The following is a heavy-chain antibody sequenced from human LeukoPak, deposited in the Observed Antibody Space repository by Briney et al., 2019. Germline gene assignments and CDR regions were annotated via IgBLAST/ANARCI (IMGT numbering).Heavy chain of an antibody. J-gene: IGHJ4*02. CDR2: IYHSGST. D-gene: IGHD3-9*01. CDR3: ARGLVRYSPPYFDY. CDR1: GYPISSGYY. V-gene: IGHV4-38-2*02. Sequence: SETLSLTSTVPGYPISSGYYWGWIRQPPGKGRKWIGSIYHSGSTYYNPSLKSRVTISVDTSKNQFSLKLSSVTAADTAVYYCARGLVRYSPPYFDYWGQGTLVTVSS.